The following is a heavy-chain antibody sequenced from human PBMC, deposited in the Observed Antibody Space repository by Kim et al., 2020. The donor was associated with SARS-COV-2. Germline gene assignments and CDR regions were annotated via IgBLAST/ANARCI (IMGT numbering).Heavy chain of an antibody. CDR3: ARPEYSGYDSEY. CDR2: MNPNSGNT. V-gene: IGHV1-8*01. D-gene: IGHD5-12*01. J-gene: IGHJ4*02. CDR1: GYTFTSYD. Sequence: ASVKVSCKASGYTFTSYDINWVRQATGQGLEWMGWMNPNSGNTGYAQKFQGRVTMTRNTSRSTAYMELSSLRSEDTAVYYCARPEYSGYDSEYWGQGTLVTVSS.